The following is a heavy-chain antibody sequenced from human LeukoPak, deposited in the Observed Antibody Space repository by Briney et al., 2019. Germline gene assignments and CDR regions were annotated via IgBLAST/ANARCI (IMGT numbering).Heavy chain of an antibody. J-gene: IGHJ4*02. CDR1: GFTFSDYY. D-gene: IGHD6-13*01. V-gene: IGHV3-11*03. CDR2: ISSSSTYT. CDR3: ASTSKQLSLGF. Sequence: GGSLRLSCAASGFTFSDYYMSWISQAPGKGLEWVSYISSSSTYTNYADSVKGRFTISRDNAKSSLYLQMNSLRAEDTAVYYCASTSKQLSLGFWGQGTLVTVSS.